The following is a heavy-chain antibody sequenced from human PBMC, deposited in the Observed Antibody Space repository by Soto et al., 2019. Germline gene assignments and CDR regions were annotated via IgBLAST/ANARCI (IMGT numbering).Heavy chain of an antibody. Sequence: SETLSLTCAGYGGSFSGYYWSWIRQPPGKGLEWIGEINHSGSTNYNPSLKSRVTISVDTSKNQFSLKLSSVTAADTAVYYCARGRVLGYYYYYMDVWGKGTTVTVSS. CDR1: GGSFSGYY. CDR2: INHSGST. V-gene: IGHV4-34*01. J-gene: IGHJ6*03. CDR3: ARGRVLGYYYYYMDV.